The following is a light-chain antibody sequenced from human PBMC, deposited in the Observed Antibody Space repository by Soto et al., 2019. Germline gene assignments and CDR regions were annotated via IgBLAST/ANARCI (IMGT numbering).Light chain of an antibody. CDR2: DTS. CDR1: QSVGGH. J-gene: IGKJ4*01. V-gene: IGKV3-11*01. CDR3: QQRHIWPLT. Sequence: EIVLTQSPDSLSLSPGDRATLSCRASQSVGGHLAWYQQRPGQAPRLLIFDTSVTATGIPARFRGSGSETDLTLTISSLEHDDSAVYYCQQRHIWPLTFGGGTSLEIK.